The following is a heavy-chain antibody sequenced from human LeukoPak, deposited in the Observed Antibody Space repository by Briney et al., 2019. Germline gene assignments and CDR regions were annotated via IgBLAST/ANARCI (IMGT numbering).Heavy chain of an antibody. CDR1: GFTFSSYG. V-gene: IGHV3-30*03. D-gene: IGHD3-9*01. CDR3: VRDRSYYDILTGDKHFDY. Sequence: GRSLRLSCAASGFTFSSYGMHWVRQAPGKGLEWVAVISYDGSNKYYADSVKGRFTISRDNSKNTLYLQMNSLRAEDTAVYYCVRDRSYYDILTGDKHFDYWGQGTLVTVSS. J-gene: IGHJ4*02. CDR2: ISYDGSNK.